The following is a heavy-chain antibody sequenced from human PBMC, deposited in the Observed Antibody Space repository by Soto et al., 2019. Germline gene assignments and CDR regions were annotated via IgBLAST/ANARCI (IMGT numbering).Heavy chain of an antibody. CDR3: ASLVGATTYYYYYYGMDV. CDR2: INHSGST. CDR1: GGSFSGYY. V-gene: IGHV4-34*01. J-gene: IGHJ6*02. D-gene: IGHD1-26*01. Sequence: SETLSLTCAVYGGSFSGYYWSWIRQPPGKGLEWIGEINHSGSTNYNPSLKSRVTISVDTSKNQFSLKLSSVTAADTAMYYCASLVGATTYYYYYYGMDVWGQGTTVTVSS.